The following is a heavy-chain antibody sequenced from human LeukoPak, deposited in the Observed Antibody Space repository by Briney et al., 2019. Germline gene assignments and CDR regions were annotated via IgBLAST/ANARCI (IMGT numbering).Heavy chain of an antibody. V-gene: IGHV4-34*01. CDR2: INHSGST. J-gene: IGHJ4*02. D-gene: IGHD2-15*01. CDR3: ARYSSRYCSGGSCPRANFDY. Sequence: SETLSLTCAVYGGAFSGYYWSWIRQPPGKGLEWIGEINHSGSTNYNPSLKSRVTISVDTSKNQFSLKLSSVTAADTAVYYCARYSSRYCSGGSCPRANFDYWGQGILVTVSS. CDR1: GGAFSGYY.